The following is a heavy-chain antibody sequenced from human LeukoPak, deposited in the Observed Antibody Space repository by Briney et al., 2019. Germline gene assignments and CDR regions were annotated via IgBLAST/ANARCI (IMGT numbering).Heavy chain of an antibody. V-gene: IGHV1-2*02. Sequence: ASVRVSCKASGYTFTGYYMHWVRQAPGQGLEWMGWINPNSGGTNYAQKFQGRVTMTRDTSISTAYMELSRLRSDDTAVYYCARSPPLNYYGSGSYPHYYYGMDVWGQGTTVTVSS. J-gene: IGHJ6*02. CDR2: INPNSGGT. CDR3: ARSPPLNYYGSGSYPHYYYGMDV. CDR1: GYTFTGYY. D-gene: IGHD3-10*01.